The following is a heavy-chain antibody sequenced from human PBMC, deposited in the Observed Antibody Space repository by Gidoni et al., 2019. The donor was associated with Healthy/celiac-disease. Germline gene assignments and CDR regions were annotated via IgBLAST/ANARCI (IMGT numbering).Heavy chain of an antibody. CDR3: ARELDRIAAAGNAFDI. CDR1: GGSISRGDYY. V-gene: IGHV4-30-4*01. D-gene: IGHD6-13*01. Sequence: QVQLQESGPGLVKPSQTLSLTGTVSGGSISRGDYYWSWIRQPPGKGLEWIGYIYYSGSTYYNPSLKSRVTISVDTSTNQFSLKLSSVTAADTAVYYCARELDRIAAAGNAFDIWGQGTMVTVSS. J-gene: IGHJ3*02. CDR2: IYYSGST.